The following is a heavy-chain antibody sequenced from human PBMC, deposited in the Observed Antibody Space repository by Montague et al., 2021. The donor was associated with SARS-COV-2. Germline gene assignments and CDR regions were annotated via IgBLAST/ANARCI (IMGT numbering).Heavy chain of an antibody. CDR3: ACEGDRTGWLNPRASGDFDF. CDR1: GGSISSGGYY. J-gene: IGHJ4*02. V-gene: IGHV4-31*03. CDR2: IYYSGRT. Sequence: TLSLTCTVSGGSISSGGYYWSWIRQRPGKGLEWIGYIYYSGRTYYNPSLRSRVTIEVDTSKNQFSLKLSSVTAADTADYYCACEGDRTGWLNPRASGDFDFWGQGTPVTVSS. D-gene: IGHD6-19*01.